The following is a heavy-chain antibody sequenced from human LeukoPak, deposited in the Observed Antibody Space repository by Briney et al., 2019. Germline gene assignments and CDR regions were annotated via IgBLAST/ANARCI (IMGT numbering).Heavy chain of an antibody. D-gene: IGHD6-13*01. Sequence: SVKVSCKASGGTFSSYAISWVRQAPGQGLEWMGGIIPIFGTANYAQKFQGRVTMTTDTSTSTAYMELRSLRSDDTAVYYCARSSIAAAVTEYFQHWGQGTLVTVSS. V-gene: IGHV1-69*05. CDR3: ARSSIAAAVTEYFQH. J-gene: IGHJ1*01. CDR1: GGTFSSYA. CDR2: IIPIFGTA.